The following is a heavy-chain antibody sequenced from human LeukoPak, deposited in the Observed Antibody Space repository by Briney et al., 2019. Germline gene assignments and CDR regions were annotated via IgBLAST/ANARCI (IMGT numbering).Heavy chain of an antibody. CDR3: AGSGRLGASDI. CDR1: GFTFKSDW. D-gene: IGHD3-10*01. J-gene: IGHJ3*02. CDR2: IKQNGSEK. Sequence: PGGTLRPSCAASGFTFKSDWMSWVRQAPGKGLECVANIKQNGSEKYYVDSVKGRLTISRDNTENSLSLQMNSLRGEDTALYFCAGSGRLGASDIWGQGTMVTVSS. V-gene: IGHV3-7*01.